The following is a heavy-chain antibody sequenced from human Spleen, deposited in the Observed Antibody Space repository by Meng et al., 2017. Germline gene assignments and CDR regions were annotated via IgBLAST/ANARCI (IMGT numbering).Heavy chain of an antibody. V-gene: IGHV4-4*02. CDR1: GDSISSSDW. Sequence: VQLAGPGPGLVRPSGTLSLPCAVSGDSISSSDWWSWVRQPPGKGLEWIADIYRSGSTNYNPSLKSRVTISVDRSKNQFSLKLTSVTAADTAVYYCARAHSSGWSPHAYWGQGSLVTVSS. J-gene: IGHJ4*02. CDR2: IYRSGST. CDR3: ARAHSSGWSPHAY. D-gene: IGHD6-19*01.